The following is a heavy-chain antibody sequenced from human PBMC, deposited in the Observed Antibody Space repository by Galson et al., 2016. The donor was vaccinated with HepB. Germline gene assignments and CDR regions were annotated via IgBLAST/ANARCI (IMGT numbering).Heavy chain of an antibody. J-gene: IGHJ4*02. D-gene: IGHD3-22*01. Sequence: PALVKPTQTLTLTCTFSGFSLSTSGVGVGWIRQPPGKALEWLALIYWDDDERYNPSLKSRLTITKDTSKNQVVLRMTNVDPADTATYYCAHRKRYYYDSSGGKYYFDYWGQGTLVTVSS. CDR3: AHRKRYYYDSSGGKYYFDY. CDR1: GFSLSTSGVG. CDR2: IYWDDDE. V-gene: IGHV2-5*02.